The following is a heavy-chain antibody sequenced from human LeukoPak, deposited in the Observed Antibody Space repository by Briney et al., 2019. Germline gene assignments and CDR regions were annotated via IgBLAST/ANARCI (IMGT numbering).Heavy chain of an antibody. CDR1: GGSISSSSYY. J-gene: IGHJ5*02. D-gene: IGHD3-22*01. Sequence: SETLSLTCSVSGGSISSSSYYRGWIRQPPGQGLEWIGSIYYSGSTYYNPSLKSRVTISVDTSKNQFSLKLRSVTAADTAVYYCARNSITMIVVVTNNWFDPWGQGTLVTVSS. CDR2: IYYSGST. V-gene: IGHV4-39*07. CDR3: ARNSITMIVVVTNNWFDP.